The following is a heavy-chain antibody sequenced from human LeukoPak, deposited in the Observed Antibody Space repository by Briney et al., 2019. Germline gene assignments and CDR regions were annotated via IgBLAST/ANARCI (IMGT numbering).Heavy chain of an antibody. D-gene: IGHD5-12*01. J-gene: IGHJ4*02. CDR1: GFTFSDYY. CDR3: AMARGYSGYDIIDY. Sequence: GGSLRLSCAASGFTFSDYYMSWIRQAPGKGLEWVSYISSSGSTIYYADSVKGRFTVSRDNAKNSLYLQMNSLRAEDTAVYYCAMARGYSGYDIIDYWGQGTLVTVSS. V-gene: IGHV3-11*01. CDR2: ISSSGSTI.